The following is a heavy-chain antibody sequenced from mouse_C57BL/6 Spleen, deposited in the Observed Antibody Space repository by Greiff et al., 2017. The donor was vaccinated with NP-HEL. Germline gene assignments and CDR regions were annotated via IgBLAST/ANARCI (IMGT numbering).Heavy chain of an antibody. CDR3: ARYGRYYYGSRGYFDV. V-gene: IGHV7-3*01. J-gene: IGHJ1*03. D-gene: IGHD1-1*01. CDR1: GFTFTDYY. CDR2: IRNKANGYTT. Sequence: EVQVVESGGGLVQPGGSLSLSCAASGFTFTDYYMSWVRQPPGKALEWLGFIRNKANGYTTEYSASVKGRFTISRDNSQSILYLQMNALRAEDSATYYCARYGRYYYGSRGYFDVWGTGTTVTVSS.